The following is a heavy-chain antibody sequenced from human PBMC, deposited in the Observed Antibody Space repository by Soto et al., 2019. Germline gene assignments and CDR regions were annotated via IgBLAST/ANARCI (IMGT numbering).Heavy chain of an antibody. CDR2: IYNSGSI. Sequence: QMQLQESGPGLVRPSQTLSLSCTVSGGPIGSGNYYWNWIRQHPGKGLEWIGNIYNSGSISYNPSRMSRVTISADTSKNQFSVNLSSVTAADTAVYFCARDRGFGMDLWGHGTTVIVSS. J-gene: IGHJ6*02. CDR1: GGPIGSGNYY. V-gene: IGHV4-31*03. CDR3: ARDRGFGMDL.